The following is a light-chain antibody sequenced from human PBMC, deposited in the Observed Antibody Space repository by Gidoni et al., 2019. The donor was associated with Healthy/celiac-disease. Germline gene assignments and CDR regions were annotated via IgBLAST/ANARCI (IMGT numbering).Light chain of an antibody. V-gene: IGKV3-20*01. CDR1: QSVSSSY. Sequence: ELVLTQSPGTLSLSPGERATLYCRASQSVSSSYLAWYQQKPGQAPRLLIYGASSRATGIPDRFSGSGSGTDFTLTISRLEPEDFAVYYCQQYGSSPSTFGQGTKLEIK. CDR2: GAS. J-gene: IGKJ2*02. CDR3: QQYGSSPST.